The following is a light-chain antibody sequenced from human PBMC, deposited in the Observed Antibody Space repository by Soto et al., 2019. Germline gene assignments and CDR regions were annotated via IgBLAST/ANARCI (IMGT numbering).Light chain of an antibody. V-gene: IGKV1-39*01. J-gene: IGKJ5*01. CDR2: AAS. CDR1: QSVSTY. CDR3: QQSYSTPGT. Sequence: DIQTTQSPSSLSASVGDRVTITCRTSQSVSTYLNWYQKKLGKAPNLLIYAASTLRSGVPSRFSGSGSGTDFTLTISSLQVEDSATYYCQQSYSTPGTFGQGTRWRL.